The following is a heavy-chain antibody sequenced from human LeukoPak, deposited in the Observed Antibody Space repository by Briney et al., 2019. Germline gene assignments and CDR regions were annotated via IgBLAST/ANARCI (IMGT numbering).Heavy chain of an antibody. Sequence: PSETLSLTCTVSGGSISSYYWSRIRQPPGKGLEWIGYIYYSGSTNYNPSLKSRVTISVDTSKNQFSLKLSSVTAADTAVYYCASSVVAGTQIDYWGQGTLVTVS. CDR2: IYYSGST. J-gene: IGHJ4*02. V-gene: IGHV4-59*01. CDR3: ASSVVAGTQIDY. CDR1: GGSISSYY. D-gene: IGHD6-19*01.